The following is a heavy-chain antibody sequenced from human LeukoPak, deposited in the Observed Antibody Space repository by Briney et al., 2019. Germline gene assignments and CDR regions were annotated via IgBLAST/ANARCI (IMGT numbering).Heavy chain of an antibody. CDR1: GFTFSSYS. D-gene: IGHD6-13*01. Sequence: SGGSLRLSCAASGFTFSSYSMNWVRQAPGKGLEWVSSISSSSSYIYYADSVKGRFTISRDNSKNTLYLQMNSLRAEDTAVYYCAKDLGPEGSAAKGGYFDYWGQGTLVTVSS. J-gene: IGHJ4*02. CDR3: AKDLGPEGSAAKGGYFDY. V-gene: IGHV3-21*04. CDR2: ISSSSSYI.